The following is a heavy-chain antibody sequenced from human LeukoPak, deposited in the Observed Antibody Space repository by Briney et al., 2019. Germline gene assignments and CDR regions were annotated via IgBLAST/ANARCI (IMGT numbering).Heavy chain of an antibody. Sequence: GGSLRLSCAASGFTFSSYSMNWVRQAPGKGLEWVSSISSSSSYIHYADSVKGRFTISRDNAKNSLYLQMNSLRAEDTAVYYCARDLRAMVRGVIHYWGQGTLVTVSS. J-gene: IGHJ4*02. CDR2: ISSSSSYI. V-gene: IGHV3-21*01. CDR1: GFTFSSYS. D-gene: IGHD3-10*01. CDR3: ARDLRAMVRGVIHY.